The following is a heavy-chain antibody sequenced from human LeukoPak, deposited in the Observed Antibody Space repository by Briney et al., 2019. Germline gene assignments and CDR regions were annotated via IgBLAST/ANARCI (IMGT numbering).Heavy chain of an antibody. J-gene: IGHJ5*02. CDR1: GFSFDDYA. V-gene: IGHV3-9*01. D-gene: IGHD3-3*01. CDR3: AKASVRFLELGWFDP. CDR2: ISWNSGNI. Sequence: GRSLRLSCAASGFSFDDYAMHWVRQAPGKGLEWVSGISWNSGNIGYADSMKGRFTISRDNAKNSLYLQMNSLRAEDTALYYCAKASVRFLELGWFDPWGQGTLVTVSS.